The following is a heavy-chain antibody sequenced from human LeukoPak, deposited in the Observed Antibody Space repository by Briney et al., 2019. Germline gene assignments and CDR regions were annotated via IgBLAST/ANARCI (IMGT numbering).Heavy chain of an antibody. V-gene: IGHV4-34*01. D-gene: IGHD1-7*01. CDR3: ARRWNYGRNYYIDV. Sequence: SETLSLTCAVYGGYFSHYYWSWIRQSPGMGLEWIGEINDSGTLNYNPSLMSRVTISVDKSKNQFSLKLTSATAADTAVYYCARRWNYGRNYYIDVWGKGATVSVSS. J-gene: IGHJ6*03. CDR1: GGYFSHYY. CDR2: INDSGTL.